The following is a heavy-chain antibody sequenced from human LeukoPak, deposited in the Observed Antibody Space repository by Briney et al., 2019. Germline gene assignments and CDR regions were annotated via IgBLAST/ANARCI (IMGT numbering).Heavy chain of an antibody. D-gene: IGHD4-17*01. CDR3: ARGDYEVY. CDR1: GFTLSTYV. Sequence: GRSLRLSCAASGFTLSTYVMHWVRQAPGKGLEWVAYISYDGDNTYYADSVKGRFTISRDNSKNTLYLLVNSLRVEDTAVYYCARGDYEVYWGQGTLATVSS. J-gene: IGHJ4*02. V-gene: IGHV3-30*01. CDR2: ISYDGDNT.